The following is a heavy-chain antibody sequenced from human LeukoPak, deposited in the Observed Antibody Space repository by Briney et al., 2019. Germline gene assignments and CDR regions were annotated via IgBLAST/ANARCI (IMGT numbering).Heavy chain of an antibody. J-gene: IGHJ1*01. CDR3: VRGDCSGVSCYLPEYFRH. Sequence: ASVKVSCKASGYALTSFSISWVRQAPGHGLEWMGWISAYNGYKDYAQKLQGRVTMTTETSTNTAYMELRSLRSDDTSVYYCVRGDCSGVSCYLPEYFRHWGQGTLVTVSS. CDR1: GYALTSFS. CDR2: ISAYNGYK. V-gene: IGHV1-18*01. D-gene: IGHD2-15*01.